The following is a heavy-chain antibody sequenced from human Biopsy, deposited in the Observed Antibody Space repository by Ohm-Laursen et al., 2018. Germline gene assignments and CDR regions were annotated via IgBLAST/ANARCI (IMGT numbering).Heavy chain of an antibody. CDR3: ARVAGGYAYYYGMDV. J-gene: IGHJ6*02. V-gene: IGHV4-38-2*01. Sequence: SQTLSLTCAVSGYSVTNDYYWGWIRQPPGKGLEWIGNIYYDGITYYNPSLKSRVAMSVDTSKNQFSLRLPSVTAADTAVYYCARVAGGYAYYYGMDVWGQGTTVIVSS. D-gene: IGHD5-12*01. CDR1: GYSVTNDYY. CDR2: IYYDGIT.